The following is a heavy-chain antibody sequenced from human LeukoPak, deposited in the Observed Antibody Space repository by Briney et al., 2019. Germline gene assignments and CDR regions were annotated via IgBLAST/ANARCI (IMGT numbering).Heavy chain of an antibody. Sequence: GGSLRLSCAASGSTFDDYAMHWVRQAPGKGLEWVSGISWNSGSIGYADSVKGRFTISRDNAKNSLYLQMNSLRAEDTALYYCAKGGSYDSSGYYYVWGQGTLVTVSS. V-gene: IGHV3-9*01. CDR3: AKGGSYDSSGYYYV. CDR1: GSTFDDYA. CDR2: ISWNSGSI. J-gene: IGHJ4*02. D-gene: IGHD3-22*01.